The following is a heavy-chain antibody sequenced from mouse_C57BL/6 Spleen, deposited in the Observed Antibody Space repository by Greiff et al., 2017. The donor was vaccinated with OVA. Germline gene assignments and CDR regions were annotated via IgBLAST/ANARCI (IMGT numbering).Heavy chain of an antibody. V-gene: IGHV1-52*01. Sequence: QVQLQQPGAELVRPGSSVKLSCKASGYTFTSYWMHWVKQRPIQGLEWIGNIDPSDSETHYNQKFKDKATLTVDKSSSTAYMQLSSLTSEDSAVYYCAREGDYYGSSWTDWGQGTTLTVSS. CDR3: AREGDYYGSSWTD. CDR2: IDPSDSET. J-gene: IGHJ2*01. CDR1: GYTFTSYW. D-gene: IGHD1-1*01.